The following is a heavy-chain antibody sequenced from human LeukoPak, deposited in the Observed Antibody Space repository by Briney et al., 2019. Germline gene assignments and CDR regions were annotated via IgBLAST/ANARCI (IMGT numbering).Heavy chain of an antibody. CDR3: AREQPKGKKGGGGGYSYGPYYYYGMDV. V-gene: IGHV1-69*04. CDR2: IIPILGIA. Sequence: TVKVSCKASGGTFSSYAISWVRQAPGQGLEWMGRIIPILGIANYAQKFQGRVTITADKSTSTAYMELSSLRSEDTAVYYCAREQPKGKKGGGGGYSYGPYYYYGMDVWGQGTTVTVSS. CDR1: GGTFSSYA. J-gene: IGHJ6*02. D-gene: IGHD5-18*01.